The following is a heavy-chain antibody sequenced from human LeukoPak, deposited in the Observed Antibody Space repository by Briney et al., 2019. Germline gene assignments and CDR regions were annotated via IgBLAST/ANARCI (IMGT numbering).Heavy chain of an antibody. V-gene: IGHV4-59*01. CDR2: IYYSGST. Sequence: SETLSLTCTVSGGSISSYYWSWIRQPPGKGLERIGYIYYSGSTNYNPSLKSRVTISVDTSKNQFSLKLSSVTAADTAVYYCAREGAGLVHWGQGTLVTVSS. D-gene: IGHD6-13*01. J-gene: IGHJ4*02. CDR1: GGSISSYY. CDR3: AREGAGLVH.